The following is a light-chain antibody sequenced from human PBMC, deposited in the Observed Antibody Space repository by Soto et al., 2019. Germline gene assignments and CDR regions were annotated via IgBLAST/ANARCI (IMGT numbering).Light chain of an antibody. Sequence: VGLTQSPATLSLSKGERATLSCRASQSVSSDFACYQQKPVQAPRLLLYGASSRATGIPARFSGSGSGTEFTLTISTLQSEDFAVYYCQQYKNRPPYTFGQGTKVDI. J-gene: IGKJ2*01. CDR2: GAS. V-gene: IGKV3-15*01. CDR3: QQYKNRPPYT. CDR1: QSVSSD.